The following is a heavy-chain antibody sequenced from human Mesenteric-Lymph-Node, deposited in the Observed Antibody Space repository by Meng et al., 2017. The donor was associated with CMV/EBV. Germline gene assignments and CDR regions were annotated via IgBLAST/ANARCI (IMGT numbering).Heavy chain of an antibody. J-gene: IGHJ4*02. CDR2: ISSSGSTV. D-gene: IGHD3-10*01. V-gene: IGHV3-48*03. Sequence: GESLKISCAASGFTFSSYEMNWVRQAPGKGLEWVSYISSSGSTVYYADSVKGRFTISRDSSKNTLYLQMNSLSAEDTAVYYCARDFGYYFDYWGQGTLVTVSS. CDR3: ARDFGYYFDY. CDR1: GFTFSSYE.